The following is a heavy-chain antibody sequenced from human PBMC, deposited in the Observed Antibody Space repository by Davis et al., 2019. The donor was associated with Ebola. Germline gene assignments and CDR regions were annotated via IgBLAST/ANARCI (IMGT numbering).Heavy chain of an antibody. Sequence: AASVKVSCKASGYTFTSYGISWVRQAPGQGLEWMGWISAYNGNTNYAQKLQGRVTMTTDTSTSTAYMELRSLRSDDTAVYYCARGYCSGGICYSPDYWGQGTLVTVSS. CDR3: ARGYCSGGICYSPDY. V-gene: IGHV1-18*04. CDR2: ISAYNGNT. D-gene: IGHD2-15*01. CDR1: GYTFTSYG. J-gene: IGHJ4*02.